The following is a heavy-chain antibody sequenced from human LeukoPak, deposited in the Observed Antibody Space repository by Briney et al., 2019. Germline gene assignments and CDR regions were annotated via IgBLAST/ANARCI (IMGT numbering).Heavy chain of an antibody. D-gene: IGHD6-19*01. CDR3: AREGYGSSGWSEYYFDY. CDR1: GFTFSSYS. Sequence: GGSLRLSCAASGFTFSSYSMNWVRQAPGKGLGWVSSISSSSSYIYYADSVKGRFTISRDNAKNSLYLQMNSLRAEDTAVYYCAREGYGSSGWSEYYFDYWGQGTLVTVSS. CDR2: ISSSSSYI. J-gene: IGHJ4*02. V-gene: IGHV3-21*04.